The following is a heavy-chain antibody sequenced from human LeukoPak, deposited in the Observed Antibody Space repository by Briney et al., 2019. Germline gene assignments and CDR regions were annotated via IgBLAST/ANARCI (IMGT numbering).Heavy chain of an antibody. D-gene: IGHD5-18*01. CDR1: GYTFTNYY. J-gene: IGHJ5*02. Sequence: ASVKVSCEASGYTFTNYYMHWVRQAPGQGLEWMGWISAYNGNTNYAQKLQGRVTMTTDTSTSTAYMELRSLRSDDTAVYYCARGSGYSYAYWNWFDPWGQGTLVTVSS. V-gene: IGHV1-18*04. CDR2: ISAYNGNT. CDR3: ARGSGYSYAYWNWFDP.